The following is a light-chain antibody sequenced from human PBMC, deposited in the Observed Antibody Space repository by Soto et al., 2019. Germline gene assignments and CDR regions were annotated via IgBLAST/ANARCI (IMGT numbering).Light chain of an antibody. V-gene: IGLV1-47*02. CDR1: SSNIGSNY. CDR2: SNN. Sequence: QSVLTQPHSASGTPGQRVTISCSGSSSNIGSNYVYWYQQLPGTAPKLLIYSNNQRPSGVPDRFSGSKSGTSASLAISGLRSEYEADYYCAAWDDSLSGVVFGGGTKLPVL. CDR3: AAWDDSLSGVV. J-gene: IGLJ2*01.